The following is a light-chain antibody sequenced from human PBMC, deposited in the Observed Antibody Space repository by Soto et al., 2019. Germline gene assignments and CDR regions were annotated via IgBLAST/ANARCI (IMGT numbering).Light chain of an antibody. CDR2: GAS. V-gene: IGKV3-15*01. CDR1: QSVSSN. Sequence: EIVMTQSPATLSVSPGERATLSCRASQSVSSNLAWYQQKPGQAPRVLIYGASTRATGIPVRFSGSGSGTEFTLTISSPQSEDFAVYYFQQYNNWPRTFGQGTKVEIK. CDR3: QQYNNWPRT. J-gene: IGKJ1*01.